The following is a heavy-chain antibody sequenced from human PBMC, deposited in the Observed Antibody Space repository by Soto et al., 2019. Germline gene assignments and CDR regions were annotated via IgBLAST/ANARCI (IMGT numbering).Heavy chain of an antibody. V-gene: IGHV3-64D*06. CDR3: VKGGITMVRGVLFAY. D-gene: IGHD3-10*01. J-gene: IGHJ4*02. Sequence: GGSLRLSCSASGFTFSTYAMHWVRQAPGKGLEYVSAISNNGGSTYYADSVKGRFTISRDNSKNTLYLQMSSLRTADTAIYYCVKGGITMVRGVLFAYSGQGTQVTV. CDR1: GFTFSTYA. CDR2: ISNNGGST.